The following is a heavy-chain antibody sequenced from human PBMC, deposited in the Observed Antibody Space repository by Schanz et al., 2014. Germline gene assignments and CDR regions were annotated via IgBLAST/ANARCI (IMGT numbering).Heavy chain of an antibody. CDR2: ITGSGSKT. CDR3: ARPIYDLWSGSFDY. D-gene: IGHD3-3*01. V-gene: IGHV3-23*01. J-gene: IGHJ4*02. CDR1: GFTFSDYY. Sequence: EVQLLESGGGLAQPGGSLRLSCAASGFTFSDYYMAWIRQAPGKGLEWVSAITGSGSKTYYADSVKGRFTISRDNSNNTLYLQMKSLRAEDTAVYYCARPIYDLWSGSFDYWGQGTLVTVSS.